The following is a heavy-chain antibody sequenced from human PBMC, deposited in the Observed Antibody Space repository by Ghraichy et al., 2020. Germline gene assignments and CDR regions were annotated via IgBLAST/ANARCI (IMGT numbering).Heavy chain of an antibody. Sequence: ETLSLTCAVSGYSISSGYYWGWIRQPPGKGLEWIGSIYHSGSTYYNPSLKSRVTISVDTSKNQFSLKLSSVTAADTAVYYCARDGGQQWLVCGDYFDYWGQGTLVTVSS. D-gene: IGHD6-19*01. J-gene: IGHJ4*02. CDR3: ARDGGQQWLVCGDYFDY. CDR1: GYSISSGYY. V-gene: IGHV4-38-2*02. CDR2: IYHSGST.